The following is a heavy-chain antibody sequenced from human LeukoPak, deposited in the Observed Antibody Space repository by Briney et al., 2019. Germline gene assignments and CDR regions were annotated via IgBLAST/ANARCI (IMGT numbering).Heavy chain of an antibody. J-gene: IGHJ4*02. D-gene: IGHD5-24*01. Sequence: SAPLSLTSTVSGASISGSSYYWAWIRQPPGKGLEWIGSVYYNGTTYYMSSLKSRVTTSANTSKNLFSLKVNSMTAADTAVYYCARHGPPMQRQFYDYWGQGTLVTVSS. CDR1: GASISGSSYY. CDR3: ARHGPPMQRQFYDY. V-gene: IGHV4-39*01. CDR2: VYYNGTT.